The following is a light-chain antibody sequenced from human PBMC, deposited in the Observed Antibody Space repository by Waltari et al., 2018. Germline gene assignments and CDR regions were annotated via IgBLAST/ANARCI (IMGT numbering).Light chain of an antibody. CDR3: QQRSSWPLT. J-gene: IGKJ4*01. Sequence: EIVLTQSPATLSLSPGERATPSCRASQSVSSYLAWYQQKPGQAPRLLIYDASNRATGIPARISGSGSGTDFTLTISSLEPEDFAVYYCQQRSSWPLTFGGGTKVEIK. V-gene: IGKV3-11*01. CDR2: DAS. CDR1: QSVSSY.